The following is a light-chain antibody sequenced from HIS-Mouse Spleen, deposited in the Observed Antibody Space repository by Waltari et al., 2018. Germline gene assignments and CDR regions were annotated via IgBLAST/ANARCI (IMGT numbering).Light chain of an antibody. Sequence: QSVLTQPPSVSGAPGQRVTISCTGSSPNIGAGHDVHWYQQLPGTAPKLLIFGNSNRPSGVPDRFSGSKSGTSASLAITGLQAEDEADYYCQSYDSSLSGLFGGGTKLTVL. CDR1: SPNIGAGHD. J-gene: IGLJ3*02. CDR3: QSYDSSLSGL. V-gene: IGLV1-40*01. CDR2: GNS.